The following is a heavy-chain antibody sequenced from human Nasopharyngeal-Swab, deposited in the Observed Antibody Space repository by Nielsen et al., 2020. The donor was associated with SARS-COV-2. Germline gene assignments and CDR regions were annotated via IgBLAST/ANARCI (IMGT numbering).Heavy chain of an antibody. V-gene: IGHV3-33*01. J-gene: IGHJ6*02. CDR3: ARDQGLYDYIWGSYRSPRYGMDV. Sequence: GESLKISCAASGFTFNSYGMHWVRQAPGKGLDWVAVIWYDGSNKYYADSVKGRFTISRDNSKNTLYLQMNSLRAEDTALYYCARDQGLYDYIWGSYRSPRYGMDVWGQGTTVTVSS. CDR2: IWYDGSNK. CDR1: GFTFNSYG. D-gene: IGHD3-16*02.